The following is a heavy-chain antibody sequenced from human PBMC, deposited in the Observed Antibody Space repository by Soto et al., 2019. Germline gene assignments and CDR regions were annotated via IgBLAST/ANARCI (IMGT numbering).Heavy chain of an antibody. V-gene: IGHV3-30*18. Sequence: QVQLVESGGGVVQPGRSLRLPCAASGFTFSSYGMHWVRQAPGKGLEWVAVISYDGSNKYYADSVKGRFTISRDNSKNTLYLQMNSLRAEDTAVYYCAKDADFWSGYYVYWGQGTLVTVSS. D-gene: IGHD3-3*01. CDR1: GFTFSSYG. CDR2: ISYDGSNK. CDR3: AKDADFWSGYYVY. J-gene: IGHJ4*02.